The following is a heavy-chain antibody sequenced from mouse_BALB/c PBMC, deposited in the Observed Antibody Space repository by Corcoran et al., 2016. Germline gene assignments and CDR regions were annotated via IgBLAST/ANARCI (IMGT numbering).Heavy chain of an antibody. CDR3: ARSLYGNGAMDY. J-gene: IGHJ4*01. CDR2: INPYNGAT. Sequence: EVQLQECEPELVKPAASVKISCKASGYSFTGYYMHWVKQSHVKSLEWIGRINPYNGATSYNQNFKDKASLTVDKSSSTAYMELHSLTSEDSAVYYCARSLYGNGAMDYWGQGTSVTVSS. D-gene: IGHD2-1*01. V-gene: IGHV1-26*01. CDR1: GYSFTGYY.